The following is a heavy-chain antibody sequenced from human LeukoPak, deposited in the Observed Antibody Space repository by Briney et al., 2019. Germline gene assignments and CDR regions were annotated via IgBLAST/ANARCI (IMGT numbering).Heavy chain of an antibody. CDR3: VKDWRDESNRGGDCLQY. CDR2: ISVSGGGT. CDR1: GFTFSAYS. Sequence: SGGSLRLSCVASGFTFSAYSMTWVRQAPGKGLDWVSSISVSGGGTYYADSVRGRFTISRDNSKNTLYLHMNSLRAEDTAVYYCVKDWRDESNRGGDCLQYWGQGTLVTVSS. D-gene: IGHD2-21*02. V-gene: IGHV3-23*01. J-gene: IGHJ4*02.